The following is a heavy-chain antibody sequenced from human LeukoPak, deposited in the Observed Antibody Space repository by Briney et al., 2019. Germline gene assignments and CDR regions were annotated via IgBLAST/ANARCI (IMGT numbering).Heavy chain of an antibody. CDR2: IIPIFGTA. D-gene: IGHD1-26*01. Sequence: SVKVSCKASGYTFTSYGISWVRQAPGQGLEWMGGIIPIFGTANYAQKFQGRVTITADKSTSTAYMELSSLRSEDTAVYYCARAPLFMVGATNPALAPFDYWGQGTLVTVSS. CDR3: ARAPLFMVGATNPALAPFDY. J-gene: IGHJ4*02. CDR1: GYTFTSYG. V-gene: IGHV1-69*06.